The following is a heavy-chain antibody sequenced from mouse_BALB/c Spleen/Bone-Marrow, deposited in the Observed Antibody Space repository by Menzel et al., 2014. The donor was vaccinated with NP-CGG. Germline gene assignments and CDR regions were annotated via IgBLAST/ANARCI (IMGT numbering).Heavy chain of an antibody. V-gene: IGHV1S56*01. CDR3: ARDYDGYAMDY. J-gene: IGHJ4*01. D-gene: IGHD2-4*01. CDR1: GYTFTSYF. CDR2: IYPGDGST. Sequence: VKLMESGPELVKPGASVKMSCKASGYTFTSYFIHWVKQRPGQGLEWIGWIYPGDGSTKYNEKFKGKTTLTADKSSSTAYMLLSSLTSEDSAIYFCARDYDGYAMDYWGQGTPVTVSS.